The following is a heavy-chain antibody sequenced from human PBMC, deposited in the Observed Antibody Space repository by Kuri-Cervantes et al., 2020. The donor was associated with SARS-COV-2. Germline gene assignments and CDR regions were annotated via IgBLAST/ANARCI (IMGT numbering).Heavy chain of an antibody. Sequence: GSLRLSCTVSGYSISSGYYWGWIRQPPGKGLEWIGSIYHSGSTYYNPSLKSRVTTSVDTSKNQFSLKLSSVTAADTAVYYCARDRATIFGVVTPSWYFDLWGRGTLVTVSS. CDR1: GYSISSGYY. CDR3: ARDRATIFGVVTPSWYFDL. J-gene: IGHJ2*01. V-gene: IGHV4-38-2*02. CDR2: IYHSGST. D-gene: IGHD3-3*01.